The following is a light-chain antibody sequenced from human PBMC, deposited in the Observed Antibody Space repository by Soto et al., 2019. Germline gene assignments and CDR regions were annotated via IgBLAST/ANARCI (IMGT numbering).Light chain of an antibody. CDR1: QSVSSD. V-gene: IGKV3-15*01. Sequence: EIVMTQSPATLSLSPGESATLSCRASQSVSSDLAWYQQKPGQAPRLLIYGASTRATGIPARFSASGSGTEFTLTISSLQSEDFAVYYCQQYNNWLITFGQGTRLEIK. J-gene: IGKJ5*01. CDR3: QQYNNWLIT. CDR2: GAS.